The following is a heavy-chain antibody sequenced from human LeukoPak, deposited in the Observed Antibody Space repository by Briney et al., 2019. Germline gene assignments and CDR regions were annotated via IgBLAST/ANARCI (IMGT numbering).Heavy chain of an antibody. V-gene: IGHV4-34*01. Sequence: SETLSLTCAVYGGSFSGYYWSWIRQPPGKGLEWIGEINHSGSTNYNPSLKSRVTISVDTSKNQFSLKLSSVTAADTAVYYCARAPRIVGYTSRELGHWYFDLWGRGTLVTVSS. CDR1: GGSFSGYY. CDR2: INHSGST. J-gene: IGHJ2*01. D-gene: IGHD6-13*01. CDR3: ARAPRIVGYTSRELGHWYFDL.